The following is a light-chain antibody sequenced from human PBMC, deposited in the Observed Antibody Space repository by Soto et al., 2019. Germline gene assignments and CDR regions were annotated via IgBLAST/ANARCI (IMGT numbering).Light chain of an antibody. CDR2: SNN. Sequence: QPVLTQPPSASGTPGQRVTISCSGTSSNIGSNTVNWYQQLPGTAPKLLVYSNNQRPSRVPDRFSGSKSRTTASLAIRGLQSEDEVDYDCAACHDSRRGVFGTGTQLTV. CDR3: AACHDSRRGV. CDR1: SSNIGSNT. V-gene: IGLV1-44*01. J-gene: IGLJ2*01.